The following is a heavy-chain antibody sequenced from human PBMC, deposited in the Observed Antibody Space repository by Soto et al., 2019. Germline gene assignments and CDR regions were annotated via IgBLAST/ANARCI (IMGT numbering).Heavy chain of an antibody. V-gene: IGHV1-46*01. CDR2: INPSGGST. J-gene: IGHJ4*02. CDR3: ARVALSHDTAMVFNY. CDR1: GYTFTSYY. D-gene: IGHD5-18*01. Sequence: ASVKVSCKASGYTFTSYYMHWVRQAPGQGLEWMGIINPSGGSTSYAQKFQGRVTMTRDTSTSTVYMELSSLRSEDTAVYYCARVALSHDTAMVFNYWGQGTLVTVSS.